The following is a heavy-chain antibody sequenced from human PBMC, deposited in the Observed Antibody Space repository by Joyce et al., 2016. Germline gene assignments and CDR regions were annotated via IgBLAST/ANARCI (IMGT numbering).Heavy chain of an antibody. V-gene: IGHV3-23*01. J-gene: IGHJ4*02. CDR3: ARDKARGMALPGGAPLEALDF. Sequence: EVQLLESGGGLVQPGGSLRLSCAASGYIFNGYAINWVRQAPGKGLEWVSAIGGASRGTYYAGSVNGRFAISRDMSTNTVYLQMDNLRVEDKARDFCARDKARGMALPGGAPLEALDFWGQGILVIVSS. CDR1: GYIFNGYA. D-gene: IGHD3-16*01. CDR2: IGGASRGT.